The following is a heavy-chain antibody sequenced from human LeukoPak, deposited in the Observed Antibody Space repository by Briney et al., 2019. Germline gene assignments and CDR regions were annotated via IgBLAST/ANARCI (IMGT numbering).Heavy chain of an antibody. Sequence: GGSLRLSCAASGFTFSSYEMNWVRQAPGKGLEWVSVIYSGGSTYYADSVKGRFTISRDNSKNTLYLQMNSLRAEDTAVYYCARDHRGAFDIWGQGTMVTVSS. CDR1: GFTFSSYE. CDR2: IYSGGST. CDR3: ARDHRGAFDI. V-gene: IGHV3-53*01. J-gene: IGHJ3*02.